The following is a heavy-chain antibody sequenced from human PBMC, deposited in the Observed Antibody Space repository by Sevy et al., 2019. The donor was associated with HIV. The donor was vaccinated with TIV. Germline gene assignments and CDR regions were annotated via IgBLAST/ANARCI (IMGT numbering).Heavy chain of an antibody. CDR1: GDSISGYY. V-gene: IGHV4-59*01. CDR2: SGST. Sequence: SETLSLTCSVSGDSISGYYWNWIRQPPGKGLECVGFSGSTNYNPSLKSRVTTSVDTSKNHFSLKLSSVTVADTAIYYCARGGPNQHQLDYFDYWGQGTLVTVSS. J-gene: IGHJ4*02. CDR3: ARGGPNQHQLDYFDY. D-gene: IGHD6-13*01.